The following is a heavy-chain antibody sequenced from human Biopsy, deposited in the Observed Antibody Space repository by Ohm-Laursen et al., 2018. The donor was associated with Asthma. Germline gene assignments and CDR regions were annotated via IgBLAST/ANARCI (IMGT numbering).Heavy chain of an antibody. V-gene: IGHV1-69*01. CDR1: GGTFNTYV. CDR2: INFVIGTT. CDR3: ARKAGSCISRTCYSLDF. D-gene: IGHD2-2*01. J-gene: IGHJ4*02. Sequence: SSVKVSCKSLGGTFNTYVIGWARQAPGHGLEWMGGINFVIGTTTYPQKFQERATITADDSTSTVYMELSSQRSEDTAVYYCARKAGSCISRTCYSLDFWGQGTLVTVSS.